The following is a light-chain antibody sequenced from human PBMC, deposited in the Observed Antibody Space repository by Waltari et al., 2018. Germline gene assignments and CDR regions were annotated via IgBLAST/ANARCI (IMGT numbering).Light chain of an antibody. CDR1: QSLVHSDGNTY. J-gene: IGKJ1*01. V-gene: IGKV2-30*02. Sequence: DVVMTQSPLSLPVTLGQPASISCRSSQSLVHSDGNTYLNWFQQRPGQSPRRLIYKVSNRDSGVQDRFSGSGSGTDFTLKISRVEAEDVGVFYCMQATLWPWTFGQGTKVEIK. CDR2: KVS. CDR3: MQATLWPWT.